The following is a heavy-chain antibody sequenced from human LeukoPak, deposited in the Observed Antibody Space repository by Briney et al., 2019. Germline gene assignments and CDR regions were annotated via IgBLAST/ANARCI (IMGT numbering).Heavy chain of an antibody. Sequence: GGTLRLSCAASGYTFSSYAMSWVRQAPGKGLEWVSAISGSGGSTYYADSVKGRFTISRDNSKNTLYLQMNSLRAEDTAVYYCANGRGWSGSLGAYWGQGTLVTVSS. D-gene: IGHD3-3*01. J-gene: IGHJ4*02. V-gene: IGHV3-23*01. CDR3: ANGRGWSGSLGAY. CDR2: ISGSGGST. CDR1: GYTFSSYA.